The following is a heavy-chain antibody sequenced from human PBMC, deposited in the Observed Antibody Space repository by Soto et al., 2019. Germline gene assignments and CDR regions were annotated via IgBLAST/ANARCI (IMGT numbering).Heavy chain of an antibody. CDR2: ISYDGSNK. V-gene: IGHV3-30-3*01. CDR1: GFTFSSYA. CDR3: ARTRRDGYNYLDY. J-gene: IGHJ4*02. D-gene: IGHD5-12*01. Sequence: PGGSLRLSCAASGFTFSSYAMHWVRQAPGKGLEWVAVISYDGSNKYYADSVKDRFTISRDNSKNTLYLQMNSLRAEDTAVYYCARTRRDGYNYLDYWGQGTLVTVSS.